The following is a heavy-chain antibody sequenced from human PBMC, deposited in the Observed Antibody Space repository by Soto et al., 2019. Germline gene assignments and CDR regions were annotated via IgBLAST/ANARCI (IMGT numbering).Heavy chain of an antibody. CDR1: GFTFSSYA. CDR2: ISGYGGST. Sequence: EVQLLESGGGLVQPGGSLRLSCAASGFTFSSYAMSWVRQAPGKGLEWVSTISGYGGSTYYAASVKGQFTISRHNSKNTLYLQMNSLRAEDTAVYYCAILAVRQILDYWGQGTLVTVSS. CDR3: AILAVRQILDY. D-gene: IGHD6-6*01. J-gene: IGHJ4*02. V-gene: IGHV3-23*01.